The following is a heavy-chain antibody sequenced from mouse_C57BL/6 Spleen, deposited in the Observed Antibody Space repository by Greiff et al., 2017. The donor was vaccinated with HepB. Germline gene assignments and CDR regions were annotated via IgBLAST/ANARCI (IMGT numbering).Heavy chain of an antibody. CDR1: GFTFSDYG. CDR3: ASGPYYAMDY. J-gene: IGHJ4*01. Sequence: DVHLVESGGGLVKPGGSLKLSCAASGFTFSDYGMHWVRQAPEKGLEWVAYISSGSSTIYYADTVKGRFTISRDNAKNTLFLQMTSLRSEDTAMYYCASGPYYAMDYWGQGTSVTVSS. CDR2: ISSGSSTI. V-gene: IGHV5-17*01.